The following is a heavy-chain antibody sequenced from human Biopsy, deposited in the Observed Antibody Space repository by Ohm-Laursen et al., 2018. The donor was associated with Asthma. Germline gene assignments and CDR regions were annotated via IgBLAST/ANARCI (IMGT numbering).Heavy chain of an antibody. CDR3: AKDVFPGWELRRGPDY. J-gene: IGHJ4*02. V-gene: IGHV3-30*18. Sequence: SLRLSCAAAGFTFSNYGMHWVRQATGKGLDWVAVISFDGSNKNYTDSVKGRFTISRDNSRNTLHLQMNSLRAEDTAVYYCAKDVFPGWELRRGPDYWGQGTLVTVSS. D-gene: IGHD1-26*01. CDR1: GFTFSNYG. CDR2: ISFDGSNK.